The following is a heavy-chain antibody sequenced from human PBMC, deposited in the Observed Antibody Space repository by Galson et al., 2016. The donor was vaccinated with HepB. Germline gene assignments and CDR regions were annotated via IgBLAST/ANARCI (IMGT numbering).Heavy chain of an antibody. CDR1: GDTFANYD. Sequence: SVKVSCKASGDTFANYDVEWVRQAPGQGPEWLGWMNANSGRTGYVQKFQGRVTMTRDTSMTTAYMDLTNLRSEDTAVYYCARYSPHHPINSFDIWGQGTMVTLSS. CDR2: MNANSGRT. V-gene: IGHV1-8*01. D-gene: IGHD6-13*01. J-gene: IGHJ3*02. CDR3: ARYSPHHPINSFDI.